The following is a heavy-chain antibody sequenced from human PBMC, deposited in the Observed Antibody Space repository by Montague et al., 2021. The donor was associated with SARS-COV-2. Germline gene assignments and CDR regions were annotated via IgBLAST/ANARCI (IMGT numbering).Heavy chain of an antibody. CDR2: IYDSGST. V-gene: IGHV4-39*02. CDR3: ARRGRKLLPVATTIGGFDI. Sequence: SETLSLTCTVSGGSISSSNYYWDWIRQPPGKGLEWIGSIYDSGSTYYNPSLKSRVTISVDTSKSHFSLKLSSVTAADRAVYYCARRGRKLLPVATTIGGFDIWGQGTMVTVSS. D-gene: IGHD5-12*01. CDR1: GGSISSSNYY. J-gene: IGHJ3*02.